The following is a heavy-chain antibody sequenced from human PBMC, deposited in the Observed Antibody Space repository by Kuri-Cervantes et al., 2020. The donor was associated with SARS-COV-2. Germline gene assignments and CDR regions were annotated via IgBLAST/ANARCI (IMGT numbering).Heavy chain of an antibody. D-gene: IGHD2-2*01. CDR2: ISYDGSNK. V-gene: IGHV3-30-3*01. Sequence: GGSLRLSCAASGFTFSSYAMSWVRQAPGKGLEWVAVISYDGSNKYYADSVKGRFTISRDNSKNTLYLQMNSLRAEDTAVYYCARVVVVVPAAIAPADYWGQGTLVTVSS. CDR3: ARVVVVVPAAIAPADY. J-gene: IGHJ4*02. CDR1: GFTFSSYA.